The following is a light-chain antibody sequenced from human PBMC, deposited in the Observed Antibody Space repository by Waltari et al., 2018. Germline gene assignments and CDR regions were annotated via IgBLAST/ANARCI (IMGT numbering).Light chain of an antibody. Sequence: QSVLTQPPSVSAAPGQKVTISCSGSSSNIGNNYVSWYKQLPGAAPNLLIYDNNNRPSGIPDRFSGSKSGTSATLGITGLQTGDEANYYCGTWDSNLSAGVFGGGTKLTVL. CDR3: GTWDSNLSAGV. CDR2: DNN. CDR1: SSNIGNNY. J-gene: IGLJ3*02. V-gene: IGLV1-51*01.